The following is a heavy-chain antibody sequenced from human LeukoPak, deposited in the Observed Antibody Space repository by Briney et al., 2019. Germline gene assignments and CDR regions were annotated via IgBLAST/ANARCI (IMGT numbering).Heavy chain of an antibody. Sequence: SVKLSCKASGGTFSSYAISWVRQAPGQGLEWMGGIIPIFGTANYAQKFQGRVTITADESTSTAYMELSSLRSEDTAVYYCARGAYYNDSSGYYYPDYWGQGTLVTVSS. CDR2: IIPIFGTA. CDR3: ARGAYYNDSSGYYYPDY. J-gene: IGHJ4*02. V-gene: IGHV1-69*01. CDR1: GGTFSSYA. D-gene: IGHD3-22*01.